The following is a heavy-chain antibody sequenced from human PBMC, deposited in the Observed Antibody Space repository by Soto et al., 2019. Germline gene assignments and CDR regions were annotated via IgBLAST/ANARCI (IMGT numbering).Heavy chain of an antibody. CDR1: GFTFSSYA. CDR3: AKDPPAAYYYDSSGYQSPEDFQH. J-gene: IGHJ1*01. Sequence: GGSLRLSCAASGFTFSSYAMSWVRQAPGKGLEWVSAISGSGGSTYYADSVKGRFTNSRDNSKNTLYLQMNSLRADDTAVYYCAKDPPAAYYYDSSGYQSPEDFQHWGQGTLVTVSS. V-gene: IGHV3-23*01. D-gene: IGHD3-22*01. CDR2: ISGSGGST.